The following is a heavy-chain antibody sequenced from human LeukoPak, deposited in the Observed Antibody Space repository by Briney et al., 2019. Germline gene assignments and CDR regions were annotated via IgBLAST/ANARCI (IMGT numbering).Heavy chain of an antibody. D-gene: IGHD6-19*01. CDR2: ISGSGGST. V-gene: IGHV3-23*01. CDR1: GFTFSSYA. J-gene: IGHJ6*02. Sequence: PGGSLRLSCAASGFTFSSYAMSWVRQAPGKGLEWVSAISGSGGSTYYADSVKGRFTISRDNSKNTLYLQMNSLRAEDTAVYYCATVGSSGHHKGYYYGMDVWGQGTTVTASS. CDR3: ATVGSSGHHKGYYYGMDV.